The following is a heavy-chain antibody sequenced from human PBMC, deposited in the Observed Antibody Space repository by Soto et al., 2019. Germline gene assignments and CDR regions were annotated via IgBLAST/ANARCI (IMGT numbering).Heavy chain of an antibody. Sequence: PGGSLRLSCAASGFTFSSYAMSWVRQAPGKGLEWVSAISGSGGSTYYADSVKGRFTISRDNSKNTLYLQMNSLRAEDTAVYYCAKDHVLRFLEWLLADSFDYWGQGTLVTVSS. D-gene: IGHD3-3*01. J-gene: IGHJ4*02. V-gene: IGHV3-23*01. CDR1: GFTFSSYA. CDR3: AKDHVLRFLEWLLADSFDY. CDR2: ISGSGGST.